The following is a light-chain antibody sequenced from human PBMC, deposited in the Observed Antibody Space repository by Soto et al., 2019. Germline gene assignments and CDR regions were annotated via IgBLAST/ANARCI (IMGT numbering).Light chain of an antibody. V-gene: IGKV1-12*01. Sequence: DIQLTQSPSSVSAAVGDRVTITCRASQGISSWLAWYQQKPGKAPKLLIYGASSLQSGVPSRFSGSGSGTHYTLTISSLEPEDSATYYCQQANNFPWTFGQVTKVEIK. CDR1: QGISSW. CDR3: QQANNFPWT. CDR2: GAS. J-gene: IGKJ1*01.